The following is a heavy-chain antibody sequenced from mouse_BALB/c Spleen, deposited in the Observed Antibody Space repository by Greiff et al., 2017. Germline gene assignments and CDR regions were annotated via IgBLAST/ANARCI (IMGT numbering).Heavy chain of an antibody. Sequence: EVHLVESGGGLVQPKGSLKLSCAASGFTFNTYAMNWVRQAPGKGLEWVARIRSKSNNYATYYADSVKDRFTISRDDSQSMLYLQMNNLKTEDTAMYYCVRQLGHWYFDVWGAGTTVTVSS. V-gene: IGHV10-1*02. CDR2: IRSKSNNYAT. CDR1: GFTFNTYA. CDR3: VRQLGHWYFDV. D-gene: IGHD4-1*02. J-gene: IGHJ1*01.